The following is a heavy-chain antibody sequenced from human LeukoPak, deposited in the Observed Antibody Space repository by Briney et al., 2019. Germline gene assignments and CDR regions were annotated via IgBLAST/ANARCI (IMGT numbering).Heavy chain of an antibody. V-gene: IGHV4-39*07. CDR1: GGSIRSLGYS. CDR2: MYTGTT. D-gene: IGHD5-12*01. J-gene: IGHJ5*02. CDR3: ARSVSAYAGRGWFDP. Sequence: SETLSLTCSVSGGSIRSLGYSWGWIRQPPGKGLEWIASMYTGTTYYNPSLKSRVTMSVDTSKNQFSLNLTSVTAADTAVFYCARSVSAYAGRGWFDPWGQGTLVTVSS.